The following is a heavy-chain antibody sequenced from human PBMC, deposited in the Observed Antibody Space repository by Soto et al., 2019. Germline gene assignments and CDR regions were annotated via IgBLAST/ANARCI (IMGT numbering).Heavy chain of an antibody. Sequence: ASVKVSCKASGGTFSSYTISWVRQAPGQGLEWMGRIIPILGIANYAQKFQGRVTITADKSTSTAYMELSSLRSEDTAVYYCARDRCSSTSCYAGGGIGYWGQGTLVTVSS. CDR3: ARDRCSSTSCYAGGGIGY. J-gene: IGHJ4*02. CDR1: GGTFSSYT. CDR2: IIPILGIA. D-gene: IGHD2-2*01. V-gene: IGHV1-69*04.